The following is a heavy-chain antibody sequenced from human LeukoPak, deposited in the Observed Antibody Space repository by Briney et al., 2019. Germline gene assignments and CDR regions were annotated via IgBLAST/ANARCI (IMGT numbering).Heavy chain of an antibody. Sequence: PGGSLRLSCAASGFSFSCYGMNWVRQAPGKGLEWVSSISSGGSYMYYADSLKGRFTISRDNAKNSLYLQMNSLRAEDTAVYYCARVGAKGGWYFDLWGRGTLVTVSS. CDR3: ARVGAKGGWYFDL. CDR1: GFSFSCYG. V-gene: IGHV3-21*01. CDR2: ISSGGSYM. J-gene: IGHJ2*01. D-gene: IGHD3-10*01.